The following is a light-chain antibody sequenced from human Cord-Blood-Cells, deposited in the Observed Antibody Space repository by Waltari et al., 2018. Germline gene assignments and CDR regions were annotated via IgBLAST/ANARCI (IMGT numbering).Light chain of an antibody. J-gene: IGLJ3*02. CDR3: QTWGTGIWV. Sequence: QLVLTQSPSASASLGASVKLTCTLSSGHSSYVIAWHQQQPEKGPRYLMKLNSDGCHSKGDGIPDRFSGSSSGAGRYLTISSLQSEDEADYYCQTWGTGIWVFGGGTKLTVL. V-gene: IGLV4-69*01. CDR1: SGHSSYV. CDR2: LNSDGCH.